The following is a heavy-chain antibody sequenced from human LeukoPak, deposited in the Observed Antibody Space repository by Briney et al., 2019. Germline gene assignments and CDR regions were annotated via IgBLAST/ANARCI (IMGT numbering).Heavy chain of an antibody. CDR2: IWYDGSNK. CDR3: ARGRGSHWVSFDY. J-gene: IGHJ4*02. V-gene: IGHV3-33*01. D-gene: IGHD1-26*01. CDR1: GFTFSSYG. Sequence: PGRSLRLSCVASGFTFSSYGMHWVRQAPGKGLEWVAVIWYDGSNKYYADSVKGRFTISRDNSKNTLYLQMNSLRAEDTAVYYCARGRGSHWVSFDYWGREPWSPSPQ.